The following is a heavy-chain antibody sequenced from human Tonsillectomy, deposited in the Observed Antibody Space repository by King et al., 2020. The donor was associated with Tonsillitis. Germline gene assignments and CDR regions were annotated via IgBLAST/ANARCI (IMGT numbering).Heavy chain of an antibody. CDR1: GYTFISYG. V-gene: IGHV1-18*01. CDR2: ISAYNGNR. J-gene: IGHJ4*02. Sequence: VQLVQSGAEVKKPGASVKVSCKASGYTFISYGISWVRQAPGQGLEWMGWISAYNGNRNYAQKVQGRVTMTTDTSTSTAYMELRRLRSDDTAVYYCARARWELPLTSFDYWGQGTLVTVSS. D-gene: IGHD1-26*01. CDR3: ARARWELPLTSFDY.